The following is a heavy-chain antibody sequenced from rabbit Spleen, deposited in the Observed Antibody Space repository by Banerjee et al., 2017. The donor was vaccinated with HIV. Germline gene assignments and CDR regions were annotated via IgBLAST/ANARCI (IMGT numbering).Heavy chain of an antibody. V-gene: IGHV1S45*01. D-gene: IGHD1-1*01. J-gene: IGHJ4*01. CDR3: ARDDTSSSGFAFEL. CDR2: IAGSSSGFT. CDR1: GFSFSSGYD. Sequence: QEQLVESGGGLVKPGASLTLICTASGFSFSSGYDMSWVRQAPGKGLEWISCIAGSSSGFTYSATWAKGRFTISKTSSTTVTLQMTSLTVADTATYFCARDDTSSSGFAFELWGQGTLVTVS.